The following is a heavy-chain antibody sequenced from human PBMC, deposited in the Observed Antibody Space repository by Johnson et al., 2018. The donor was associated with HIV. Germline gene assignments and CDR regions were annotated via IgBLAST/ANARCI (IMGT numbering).Heavy chain of an antibody. D-gene: IGHD2-15*01. V-gene: IGHV3-30*02. CDR1: GFTFSSYG. J-gene: IGHJ3*02. CDR3: AKCLLRRGGTCYVVDAFDI. CDR2: IRYDGSYK. Sequence: MQLVESGGGVVQPGRSLRLSCAASGFTFSSYGMHWVRQAPGKGLEWVAFIRYDGSYKYYADSVKGRFTISRDNSKNTRYVQMNSRRGDDTAVYYCAKCLLRRGGTCYVVDAFDIWGQGTLVTVSS.